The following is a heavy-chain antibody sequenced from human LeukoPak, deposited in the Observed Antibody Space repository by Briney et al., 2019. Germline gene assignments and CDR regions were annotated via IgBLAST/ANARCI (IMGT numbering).Heavy chain of an antibody. J-gene: IGHJ5*02. CDR2: IYPGDSDT. Sequence: GESLKISCKGSGYSFTSYWIGWVRQLPGKGLEWMGIIYPGDSDTRYSPSFQGQVTISADKSISTAYLQWSSLKASDTAMYYCARRQTLVRGVKVINWFDPWGQGTLVTVSS. D-gene: IGHD3-10*01. CDR3: ARRQTLVRGVKVINWFDP. CDR1: GYSFTSYW. V-gene: IGHV5-51*01.